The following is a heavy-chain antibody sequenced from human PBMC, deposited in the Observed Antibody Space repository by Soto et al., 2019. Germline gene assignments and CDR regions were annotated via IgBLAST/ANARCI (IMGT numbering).Heavy chain of an antibody. D-gene: IGHD6-19*01. V-gene: IGHV3-30*18. CDR2: ISYDGSNK. Sequence: QVQLVESGGGVVQPRRSLRLSCAASGFTFSSYGMHWVRQAPGKGLEWVAVISYDGSNKYYADSVKGRFTISRDNSKNTLYLQMNSLRAEDTAVYYCAKVWGSSGSLRSGPTDYWGQGTLVTVSS. CDR1: GFTFSSYG. J-gene: IGHJ4*02. CDR3: AKVWGSSGSLRSGPTDY.